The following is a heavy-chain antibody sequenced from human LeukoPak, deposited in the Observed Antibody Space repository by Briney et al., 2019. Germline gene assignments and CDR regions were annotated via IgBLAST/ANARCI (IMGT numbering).Heavy chain of an antibody. CDR2: ISSSGSTI. J-gene: IGHJ6*02. Sequence: GGSLRLSCAASGFTFSSAWMTWVRQAPGKGLEWVSYISSSGSTIYYADSVKGRFTISRDNAQNSLYLQMNSLRAEDTAVYYCARQDIWFGELVVWGQGTTVTVSS. V-gene: IGHV3-48*04. CDR3: ARQDIWFGELVV. CDR1: GFTFSSAW. D-gene: IGHD3-10*01.